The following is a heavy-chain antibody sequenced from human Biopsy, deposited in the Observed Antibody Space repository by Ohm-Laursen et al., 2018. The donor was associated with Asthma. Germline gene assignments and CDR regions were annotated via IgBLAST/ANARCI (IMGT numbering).Heavy chain of an antibody. Sequence: ATVKISCKASGYNFISFAIHWVRQAPGQRLEWMGWVNTSNGDTKYSQKFQGRVTITRDTSASTAYMELRSLRSEDTATYYCARTYYDFLTGQVKDVFGVWGQGTMVTVSS. CDR3: ARTYYDFLTGQVKDVFGV. J-gene: IGHJ3*01. CDR2: VNTSNGDT. D-gene: IGHD3-9*01. CDR1: GYNFISFA. V-gene: IGHV1-3*04.